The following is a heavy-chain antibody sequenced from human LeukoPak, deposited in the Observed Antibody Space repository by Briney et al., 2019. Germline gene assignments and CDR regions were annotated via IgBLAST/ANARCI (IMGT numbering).Heavy chain of an antibody. CDR3: AREGLVHWFDP. CDR1: GFTFSSYS. Sequence: GGSLRLSCAASGFTFSSYSMNWVRQAPGKGLEWVSYISSSSSTIYYADSVKGRFTISRDNAKNSLYLQMNSLRAEDTAVYYCAREGLVHWFDPWGQGTLVTVSS. V-gene: IGHV3-48*04. CDR2: ISSSSSTI. J-gene: IGHJ5*02.